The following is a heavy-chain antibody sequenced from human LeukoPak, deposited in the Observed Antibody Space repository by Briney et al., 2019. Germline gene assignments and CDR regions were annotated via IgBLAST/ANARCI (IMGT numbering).Heavy chain of an antibody. CDR2: ITGTGATT. CDR1: GFTFSSYA. Sequence: GGSLRLSCAASGFTFSSYAMTWVRQAPGKGLEWVTVITGTGATTYYADSIKGRFTISRDNSKNTLYLQMNSLRAEDTAVYYCAKTSGYFDYWGQGTLVTASS. J-gene: IGHJ4*02. V-gene: IGHV3-23*01. CDR3: AKTSGYFDY.